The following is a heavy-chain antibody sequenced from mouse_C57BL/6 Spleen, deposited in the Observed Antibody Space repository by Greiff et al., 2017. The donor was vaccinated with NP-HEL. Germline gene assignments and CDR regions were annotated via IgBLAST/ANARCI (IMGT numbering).Heavy chain of an antibody. V-gene: IGHV1-53*01. D-gene: IGHD1-1*01. Sequence: QVQLQQPGTELVKPGASVKLSCKASGYTFTSYWMHWVKQRPGQGLEWIGNINPSNGGTNYNEKFKSKATLTVAKSSSTAYMQFSSLTSKDSAVYYFAREVYGSRTGYFDVWAQGPRSPSPQ. CDR2: INPSNGGT. CDR3: AREVYGSRTGYFDV. CDR1: GYTFTSYW. J-gene: IGHJ1*03.